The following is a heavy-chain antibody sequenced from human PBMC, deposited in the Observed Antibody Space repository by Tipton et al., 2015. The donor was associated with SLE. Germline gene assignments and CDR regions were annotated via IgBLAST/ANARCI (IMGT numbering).Heavy chain of an antibody. CDR2: IYYSGST. Sequence: TLSLTCTVSGGSISSHYWSWIRQPPGKGLEWIGYIYYSGSTNYNPSLKSRVTISVDTSKKQFSLKLSSVTAADTAVYYCARGLTYDYVWGSYIPTGFDYWGQGTLVTVSS. J-gene: IGHJ4*02. CDR1: GGSISSHY. D-gene: IGHD3-16*01. CDR3: ARGLTYDYVWGSYIPTGFDY. V-gene: IGHV4-59*11.